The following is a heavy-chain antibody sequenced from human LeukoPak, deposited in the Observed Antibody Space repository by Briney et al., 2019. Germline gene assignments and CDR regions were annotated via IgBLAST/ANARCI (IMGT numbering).Heavy chain of an antibody. Sequence: PGESLKISCKGSRYSFTSYWIGWVRQMPGKGLEWMGIIYPGDSDTRYSPSFQGQVTISADKSISTAYLQWSSLKASDTAMYYCAINPAAGTDAFDIWGQGTMVTVSS. V-gene: IGHV5-51*01. J-gene: IGHJ3*02. D-gene: IGHD6-19*01. CDR2: IYPGDSDT. CDR3: AINPAAGTDAFDI. CDR1: RYSFTSYW.